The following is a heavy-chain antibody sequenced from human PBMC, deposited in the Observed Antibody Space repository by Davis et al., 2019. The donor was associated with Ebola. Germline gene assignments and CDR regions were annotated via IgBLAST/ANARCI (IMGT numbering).Heavy chain of an antibody. CDR2: IYYSGST. V-gene: IGHV4-39*07. Sequence: MPSETLSLTCTVSGGSISSSSYYWGWIRQPPGKGLEWIGSIYYSGSTNYNPSLKSRVTISVDTSKNQFSLKLSSVTAADTAVYYCARDPLWSGYYDSWGQGTLVTVSS. D-gene: IGHD3-3*01. CDR3: ARDPLWSGYYDS. J-gene: IGHJ4*02. CDR1: GGSISSSSYY.